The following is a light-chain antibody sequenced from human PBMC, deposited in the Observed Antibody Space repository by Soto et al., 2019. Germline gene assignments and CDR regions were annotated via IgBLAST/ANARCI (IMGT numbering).Light chain of an antibody. CDR1: QSVGRS. V-gene: IGKV3-15*01. Sequence: EIVLTQSPVTLSVSPGERATLSCRASQSVGRSLAWYQQKPGQAPRLLMYGTSARATGIPATFSGSGSGTEFTLTISSLQSEDFAVYYCQQYDNWPSVTFGGGTKVDIK. J-gene: IGKJ4*01. CDR2: GTS. CDR3: QQYDNWPSVT.